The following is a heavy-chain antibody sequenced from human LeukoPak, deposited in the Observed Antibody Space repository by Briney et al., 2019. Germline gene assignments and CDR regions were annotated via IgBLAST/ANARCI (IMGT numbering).Heavy chain of an antibody. V-gene: IGHV4-59*01. CDR3: ARDRAMAGTDAFDI. CDR2: IYYSGST. Sequence: SETLSLTCTVSGGSISSYYWSWIRQPPGKGLEWIGYIYYSGSTNYNPSLKSRVTISVDTSKNQFSLKLSSVTAADTAVYYCARDRAMAGTDAFDIWGQGTMVTVSS. CDR1: GGSISSYY. J-gene: IGHJ3*02. D-gene: IGHD6-19*01.